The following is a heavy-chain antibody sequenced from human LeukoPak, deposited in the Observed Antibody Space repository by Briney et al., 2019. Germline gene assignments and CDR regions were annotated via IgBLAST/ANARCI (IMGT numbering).Heavy chain of an antibody. V-gene: IGHV3-66*01. Sequence: GGSLRLSCAASGFTVSSNYMSWVRQAPGKGLEWVSVIYSGGSTYYADSVKGRFTISRDNSKNTLYPQMNSLRAEDTAVYYCATYPYCSGGSCYLAIGTFDIWGQGTMVTVSS. CDR1: GFTVSSNY. D-gene: IGHD2-15*01. CDR3: ATYPYCSGGSCYLAIGTFDI. CDR2: IYSGGST. J-gene: IGHJ3*02.